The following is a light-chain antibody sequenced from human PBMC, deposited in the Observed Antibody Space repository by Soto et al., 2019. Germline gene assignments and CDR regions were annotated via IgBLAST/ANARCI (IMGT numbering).Light chain of an antibody. CDR3: SSYTSSSTPHV. CDR2: EVS. J-gene: IGLJ1*01. V-gene: IGLV2-14*01. CDR1: SSDVGGYKY. Sequence: QSALTQPASVSGSPGQSITISCTGTSSDVGGYKYVSWYQQHPGKAPKLMIYEVSNRPSGVSNRFSGSKSGNTASLTISGLQAEDEADYYSSSYTSSSTPHVFGTGTKVTVL.